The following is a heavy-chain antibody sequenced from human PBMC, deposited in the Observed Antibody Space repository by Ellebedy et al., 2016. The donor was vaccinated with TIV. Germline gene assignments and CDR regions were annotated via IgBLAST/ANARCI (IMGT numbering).Heavy chain of an antibody. J-gene: IGHJ4*03. V-gene: IGHV3-7*01. D-gene: IGHD3-10*01. CDR3: ARDQGWAYPGSTRFDY. CDR1: GFTFSSYT. CDR2: IKQDGSEK. Sequence: PGGSLRLSCAASGFTFSSYTMNWVRQAPGKGLEWVANIKQDGSEKWYVDSVKGRFTISRDNAKNSLYLQMSSLRAEDTAVYYCARDQGWAYPGSTRFDYWGQGTLVTVSS.